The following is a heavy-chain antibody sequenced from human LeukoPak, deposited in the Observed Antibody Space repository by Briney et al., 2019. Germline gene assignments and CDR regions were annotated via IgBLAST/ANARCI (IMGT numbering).Heavy chain of an antibody. V-gene: IGHV3-30*09. J-gene: IGHJ4*02. CDR3: ARVSGGYYFDD. CDR2: ISYDGSNK. D-gene: IGHD3-16*01. CDR1: AFPFSSNP. Sequence: PGRSPRLSCAASAFPFSSNPMHWVRQAPGKGLEWVAVISYDGSNKYYAESVKGRFAISRDNSKNTLFLQMNSLRTEDTAVYYCARVSGGYYFDDWGQGTLVIVSS.